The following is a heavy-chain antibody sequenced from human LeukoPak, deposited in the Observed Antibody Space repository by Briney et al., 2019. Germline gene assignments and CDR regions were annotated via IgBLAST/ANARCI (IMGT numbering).Heavy chain of an antibody. D-gene: IGHD5-24*01. CDR2: ISYDGSYQ. V-gene: IGHV3-30*04. CDR1: GFTFSAYG. Sequence: GGSLRLSCAVSGFTFSAYGMRWVRQAPGKGLEWVAVISYDGSYQAYADSVKGRSTVSRDSSKNTLYLQLNSLRPEDTGLYYCARERRRDGYNYKDYWGQGTQVSVSS. CDR3: ARERRRDGYNYKDY. J-gene: IGHJ4*02.